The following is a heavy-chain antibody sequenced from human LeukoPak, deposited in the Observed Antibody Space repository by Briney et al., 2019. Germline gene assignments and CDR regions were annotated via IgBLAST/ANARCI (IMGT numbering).Heavy chain of an antibody. Sequence: SETLSLTCAVYGGSFSGYYWSWIRQPPGKGLEWIGEINHSGRTNYNPSLKSRVTISVDTSKNQFSLKLSSVTAADTAVYYCARGPAAIWYYYYYMDVWGKGTTVTVSS. J-gene: IGHJ6*03. CDR2: INHSGRT. V-gene: IGHV4-34*01. CDR1: GGSFSGYY. CDR3: ARGPAAIWYYYYYMDV. D-gene: IGHD2-2*02.